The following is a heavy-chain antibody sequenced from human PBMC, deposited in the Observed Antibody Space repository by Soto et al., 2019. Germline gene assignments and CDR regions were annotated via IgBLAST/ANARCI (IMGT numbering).Heavy chain of an antibody. CDR1: GGTFSSYA. J-gene: IGHJ6*02. CDR2: IIPIFGTA. D-gene: IGHD3-22*01. V-gene: IGHV1-69*13. CDR3: ARVDSSGYYYYGMDV. Sequence: SVKVSCKASGGTFSSYAISWVRQAPGQGLEWMGGIIPIFGTANYAQKFQGRVTITADESTSTAYMELSSLRSEDTAVYYCARVDSSGYYYYGMDVWGQGTTVTVSS.